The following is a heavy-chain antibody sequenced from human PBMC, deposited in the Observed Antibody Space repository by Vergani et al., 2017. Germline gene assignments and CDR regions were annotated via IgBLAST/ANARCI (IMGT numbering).Heavy chain of an antibody. V-gene: IGHV3-15*01. D-gene: IGHD2-8*01. CDR2: IKSKTDGGTT. Sequence: EVQLVESGGGLVKPGGSLRLSCAASGFTFSNAWMSWVRQAPGKGLEWVGRIKSKTDGGTTDYAAPVKGRFTISRDDAKNTLYLQMNSLKTEDTAVYYCTTDLRFVPLDYWGQGTLVTVSS. CDR3: TTDLRFVPLDY. J-gene: IGHJ4*02. CDR1: GFTFSNAW.